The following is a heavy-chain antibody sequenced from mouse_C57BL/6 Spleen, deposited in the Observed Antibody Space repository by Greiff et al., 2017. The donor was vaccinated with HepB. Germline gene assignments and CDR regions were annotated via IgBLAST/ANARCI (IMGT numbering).Heavy chain of an antibody. CDR1: GYAFSSSW. D-gene: IGHD1-1*01. V-gene: IGHV1-82*01. CDR2: IYPGDGDT. CDR3: ARGVYYYGSRGYFDV. Sequence: QVQLKESGPELVKPGASVKISCKASGYAFSSSWMNWVKQRPGKGLEWIGRIYPGDGDTNYNGKFKGKATLTADKSSSTAYMQLSSLTSGDSAVYFCARGVYYYGSRGYFDVWGTGTTVTVSS. J-gene: IGHJ1*03.